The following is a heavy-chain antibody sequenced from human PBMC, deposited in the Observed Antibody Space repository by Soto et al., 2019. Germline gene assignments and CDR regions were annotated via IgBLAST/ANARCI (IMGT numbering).Heavy chain of an antibody. V-gene: IGHV4-59*01. D-gene: IGHD1-1*01. CDR1: GGSISSYY. Sequence: QVQLQESGPGLVKPSETLSLTCTVSGGSISSYYWSWIRQPPGKGLEWIGYIYYSGSTNYNPSLKSRVTISIDTSKNQFSLKLSSVTAADTAVYYCARGTSGYSYFDYWGQGPLVTVSS. J-gene: IGHJ4*02. CDR3: ARGTSGYSYFDY. CDR2: IYYSGST.